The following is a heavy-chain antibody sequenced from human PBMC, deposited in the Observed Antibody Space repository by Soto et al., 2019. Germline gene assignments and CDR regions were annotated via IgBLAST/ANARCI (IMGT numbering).Heavy chain of an antibody. CDR3: ARSFHSWSSFDY. J-gene: IGHJ4*02. CDR1: GGSISSYY. V-gene: IGHV4-59*01. D-gene: IGHD6-13*01. Sequence: SETLSLTCTVSGGSISSYYWSWIRRPPGKGLEWIGYIYYSGSTNYNPSLKSRVTITVDTSKNQFSLKLSSVTAADTAVYYCARSFHSWSSFDYWGQGTLVTVSS. CDR2: IYYSGST.